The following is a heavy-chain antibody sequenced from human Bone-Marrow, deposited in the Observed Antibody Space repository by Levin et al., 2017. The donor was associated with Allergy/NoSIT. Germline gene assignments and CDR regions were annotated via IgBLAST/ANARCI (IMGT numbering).Heavy chain of an antibody. Sequence: AGGSLRLSCAASGFTFSDYYMSWIRQAPGKGLEWVSSISSIGNNIYYVDYVKGRFTISRDNAKNSLYLQMNSLRAEDTAVYYCARASYYYDSSGHQSQNYYYYGMDVWGQGTTVTVS. J-gene: IGHJ6*02. D-gene: IGHD3-22*01. CDR3: ARASYYYDSSGHQSQNYYYYGMDV. V-gene: IGHV3-11*01. CDR1: GFTFSDYY. CDR2: ISSIGNNI.